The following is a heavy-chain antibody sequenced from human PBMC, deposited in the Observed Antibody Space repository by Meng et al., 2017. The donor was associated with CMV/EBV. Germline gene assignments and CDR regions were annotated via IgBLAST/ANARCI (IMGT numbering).Heavy chain of an antibody. V-gene: IGHV3-33*06. CDR3: AKGEDIVVVPAADGVLGAFDI. Sequence: GESLKISCAASGFTFSSSGLHWVRQAPGKGLEWVAVIWSDGTSKHYTDSVKGRFTISRDNSKNTLYLQMNSLRAEDTAVYYCAKGEDIVVVPAADGVLGAFDIWGQGTMVTVSS. D-gene: IGHD2-2*01. J-gene: IGHJ3*02. CDR2: IWSDGTSK. CDR1: GFTFSSSG.